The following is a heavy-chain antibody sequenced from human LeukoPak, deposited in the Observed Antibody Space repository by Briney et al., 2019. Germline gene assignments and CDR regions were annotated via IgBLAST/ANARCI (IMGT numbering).Heavy chain of an antibody. D-gene: IGHD2-2*01. CDR1: GFTFSSYA. J-gene: IGHJ4*02. V-gene: IGHV3-30*04. CDR3: ARVGCSRTSCYQPLFDY. Sequence: GGSLRLSCAASGFTFSSYAMHWVRQAPGKGLEWVAVISYDGSNKYYADSVKGRFTISRDNSKNTLYLQMNSLRAEDTAVYYCARVGCSRTSCYQPLFDYWGQGTLVTVSS. CDR2: ISYDGSNK.